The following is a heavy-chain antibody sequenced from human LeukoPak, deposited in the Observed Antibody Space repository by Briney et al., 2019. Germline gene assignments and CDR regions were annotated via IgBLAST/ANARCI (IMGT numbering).Heavy chain of an antibody. Sequence: GGSLGPSCAASGFTFSPYTMHWFRQPPGKGLEWVSYINTGSTTIYYADSVKGRFTISRDNAKNSVYLHLNSLRAEDTAVYYCARDSSVCEFDVWGQGTLVTVSS. D-gene: IGHD6-6*01. CDR1: GFTFSPYT. J-gene: IGHJ3*01. CDR3: ARDSSVCEFDV. V-gene: IGHV3-48*01. CDR2: INTGSTTI.